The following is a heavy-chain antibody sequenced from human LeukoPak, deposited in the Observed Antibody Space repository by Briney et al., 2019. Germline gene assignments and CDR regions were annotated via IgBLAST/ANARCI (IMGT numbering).Heavy chain of an antibody. D-gene: IGHD3-10*01. CDR3: ARDQVGPGYYYGSGSYLRYFDL. Sequence: PSETLSLTCTVSGGSISSYYWSWIRQPAGKGLEWIGRIYTSGSTNYNPSLKSRVTMSVDTSKNQFSLKLSSVTAADTAVYYCARDQVGPGYYYGSGSYLRYFDLWGRGTLVTVSS. J-gene: IGHJ2*01. V-gene: IGHV4-4*07. CDR2: IYTSGST. CDR1: GGSISSYY.